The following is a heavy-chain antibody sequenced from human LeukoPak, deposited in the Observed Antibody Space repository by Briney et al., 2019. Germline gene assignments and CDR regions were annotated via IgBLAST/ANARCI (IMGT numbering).Heavy chain of an antibody. Sequence: GGSLRLSCAASGFTFSSYTMNWVRLAPGKGLEWVSSISSGSGYIQYADSVKGRFTISRDNAENAVFLQMRSLRVDDTALYYCVRGWFDFWGQGTPVTVSS. V-gene: IGHV3-21*01. J-gene: IGHJ5*01. CDR3: VRGWFDF. CDR1: GFTFSSYT. CDR2: ISSGSGYI.